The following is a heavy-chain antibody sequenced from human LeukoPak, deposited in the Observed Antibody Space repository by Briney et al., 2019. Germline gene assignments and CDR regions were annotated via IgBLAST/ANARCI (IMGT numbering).Heavy chain of an antibody. CDR1: GYTFTIYY. D-gene: IGHD3-16*01. J-gene: IGHJ6*02. CDR3: VWGSYYYGMDV. V-gene: IGHV1-46*01. Sequence: VASVKVSCKASGYTFTIYYMHWVRQAPGQGLEWMGIINPSGGSTSYAQKFQGRVTMTRDTSTSTVYMELSSLRSEDTAVYYCVWGSYYYGMDVWGQGTTVTVSS. CDR2: INPSGGST.